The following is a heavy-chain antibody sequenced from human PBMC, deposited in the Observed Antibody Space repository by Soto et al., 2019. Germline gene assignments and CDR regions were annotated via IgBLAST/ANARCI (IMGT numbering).Heavy chain of an antibody. J-gene: IGHJ4*02. CDR2: ISYGGST. CDR1: GGSINSGGYC. V-gene: IGHV4-31*01. Sequence: QVQLQESGPGLVKPSQTLSLTCTVSGGSINSGGYCWSWIRQHPGKGLDWIGCISYGGSTPYNPSLNSPVTISVDTSKNQFSLTLTSVTAASTAVYYCSTAILVWGQGALITVSS. D-gene: IGHD2-15*01. CDR3: STAILV.